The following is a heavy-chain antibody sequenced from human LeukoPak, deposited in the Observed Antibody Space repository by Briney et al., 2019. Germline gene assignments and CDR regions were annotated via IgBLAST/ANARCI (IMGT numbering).Heavy chain of an antibody. J-gene: IGHJ6*03. CDR3: ARAYSETYGLGYYYMDV. V-gene: IGHV3-7*03. D-gene: IGHD1-26*01. Sequence: GGSLRLSCAASGFTFSSYWMTWVRQAPGKGLEWVANIKQDGSDKYYVDSVKGRFTLSRDNAKNSLYLQMNSLRAEDTAVYYCARAYSETYGLGYYYMDVWGKGTTVTISS. CDR2: IKQDGSDK. CDR1: GFTFSSYW.